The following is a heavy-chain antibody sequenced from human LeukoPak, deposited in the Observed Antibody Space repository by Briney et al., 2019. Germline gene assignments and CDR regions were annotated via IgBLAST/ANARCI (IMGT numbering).Heavy chain of an antibody. CDR3: ARDTAPDYYDSSGYQVGFDY. D-gene: IGHD3-22*01. J-gene: IGHJ4*02. CDR1: GDSVSSNSAA. CDR2: TYYRSKWYN. V-gene: IGHV6-1*01. Sequence: SQTLSLTCAISGDSVSSNSAAWNWIRQSPSRGLEWLGRTYYRSKWYNDYAVSVKSRITINPDTSKNQFPLQLNSVTPEDTAVYYCARDTAPDYYDSSGYQVGFDYWGQGTLVTVSS.